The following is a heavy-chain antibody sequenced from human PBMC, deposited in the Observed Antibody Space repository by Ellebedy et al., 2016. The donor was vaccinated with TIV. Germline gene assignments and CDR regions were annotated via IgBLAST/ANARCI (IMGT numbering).Heavy chain of an antibody. J-gene: IGHJ5*02. V-gene: IGHV4-30-2*01. CDR1: SGSISSGGYS. CDR3: ARESGIGATENWFDP. D-gene: IGHD1-26*01. Sequence: MPSETLSLTCAVSSGSISSGGYSWSWIRQPPGKGLEWIGNIYHSGNTLYNPSLRSRVTLSVDKPKNQFSLRLTSATAADTAVYYCARESGIGATENWFDPWGQGTLVTVSS. CDR2: IYHSGNT.